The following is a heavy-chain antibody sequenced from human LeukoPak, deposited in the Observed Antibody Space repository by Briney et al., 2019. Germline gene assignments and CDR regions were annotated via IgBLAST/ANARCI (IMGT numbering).Heavy chain of an antibody. CDR2: ISVDNGKT. CDR1: GYTFSSYA. D-gene: IGHD3-10*01. V-gene: IGHV1-18*01. J-gene: IGHJ3*02. CDR3: ARDLLSFGELWDAFDI. Sequence: ASVTVSCKTSGYTFSSYAISWVRQAPGQGLEWVGWISVDNGKTNYGEKFQGRVTMTTDTSTTTAYMELRSLRSDDTAVYYCARDLLSFGELWDAFDIWGQGTMVTVSS.